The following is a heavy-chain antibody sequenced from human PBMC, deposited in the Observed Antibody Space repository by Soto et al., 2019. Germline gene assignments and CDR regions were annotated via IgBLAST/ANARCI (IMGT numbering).Heavy chain of an antibody. J-gene: IGHJ4*02. D-gene: IGHD1-26*01. CDR1: GYIFITYA. CDR2: ISAYNGNT. CDR3: ARDRGSYALDY. V-gene: IGHV1-18*01. Sequence: VASVKVSCKASGYIFITYAMNCVRQAPGQGLEWMGWISAYNGNTNYAQKLQGRVTMTTDTSTSTAYMELRSLRSDDTAVYYCARDRGSYALDYWGQGTLVTVSS.